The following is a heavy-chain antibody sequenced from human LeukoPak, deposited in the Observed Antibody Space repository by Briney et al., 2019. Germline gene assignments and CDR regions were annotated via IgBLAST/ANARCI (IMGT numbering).Heavy chain of an antibody. Sequence: GASVKVSCKASGYTFTGYYMHWVRQAPGQGLEWMGRINPNSGGTNYAQKFQGRVTITKDTSISTAYMELSSLRSEDTAVYYCARFDFWSGYWMDVWGKGTTVTVSS. D-gene: IGHD3-3*01. CDR1: GYTFTGYY. CDR3: ARFDFWSGYWMDV. J-gene: IGHJ6*04. CDR2: INPNSGGT. V-gene: IGHV1-2*06.